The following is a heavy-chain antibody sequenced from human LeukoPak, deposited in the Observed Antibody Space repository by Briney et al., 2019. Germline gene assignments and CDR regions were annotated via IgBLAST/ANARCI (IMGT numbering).Heavy chain of an antibody. CDR1: GYTFTCYY. D-gene: IGHD2-15*01. J-gene: IGHJ2*01. CDR3: ARDHWDCSGGSCYAL. Sequence: ASVTVSFKSSGYTFTCYYMHWVRQAPGQGLEWMGWINPNSGGTNYAQKFQGRVTMTRDTSISTAYMELRSLRSDDTAVYYCARDHWDCSGGSCYALWGRGTLVTVSS. CDR2: INPNSGGT. V-gene: IGHV1-2*02.